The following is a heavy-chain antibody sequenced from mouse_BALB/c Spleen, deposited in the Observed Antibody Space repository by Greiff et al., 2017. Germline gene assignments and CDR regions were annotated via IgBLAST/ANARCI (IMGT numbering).Heavy chain of an antibody. J-gene: IGHJ1*01. CDR2: ISYSGST. Sequence: EVKLVESGPGLVKPSQSLSLTCTVTGYSITSDYAWNWIRQFPGNKLEWMGYISYSGSTSYNPSLKSRISITRDTSKNQFFLQLNSVTTEDTATYYCARAGRGDWYFDVWGAGTTVTVSS. V-gene: IGHV3-2*02. CDR1: GYSITSDYA. CDR3: ARAGRGDWYFDV.